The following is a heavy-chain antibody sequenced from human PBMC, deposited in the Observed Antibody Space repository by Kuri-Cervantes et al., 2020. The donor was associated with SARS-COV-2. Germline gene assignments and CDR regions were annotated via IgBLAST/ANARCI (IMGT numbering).Heavy chain of an antibody. D-gene: IGHD3-10*01. V-gene: IGHV4-30-2*01. CDR2: IYHSGST. Sequence: LRLSCAVSGGSISSGGYSWSWIRQPPGKGLEWIGYIYHSGSTYCNPSLKSRVTISVDRSKNQFSLKLSSVTAADTAVYYCARKSVRGIWFDPWGQGTLVTVSS. CDR3: ARKSVRGIWFDP. CDR1: GGSISSGGYS. J-gene: IGHJ5*02.